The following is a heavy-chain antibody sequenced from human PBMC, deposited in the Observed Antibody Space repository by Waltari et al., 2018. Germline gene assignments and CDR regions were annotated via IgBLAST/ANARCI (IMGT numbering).Heavy chain of an antibody. V-gene: IGHV3-74*01. CDR1: GFTLSNYW. J-gene: IGHJ5*02. CDR3: ARATSWFDP. CDR2: INPDGSST. Sequence: EVQLVESGGGLVQPGGSLRLSCAASGFTLSNYWMYWVRQAPGKGLMWVSRINPDGSSTDYADSVKGRFTISRDNTENTLYLQMNSLRAEDTAVYYCARATSWFDPWGQGTLVTVSS.